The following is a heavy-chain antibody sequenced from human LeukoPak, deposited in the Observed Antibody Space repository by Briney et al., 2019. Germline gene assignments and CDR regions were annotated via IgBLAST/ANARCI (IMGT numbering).Heavy chain of an antibody. CDR1: GGSISSYY. CDR3: ARDSRADYYDSSGYGYYYGMDV. J-gene: IGHJ6*02. Sequence: SETLSLTCTVSGGSISSYYWSWIRQPPGKGLEWIGYIYYSGSTNYNPSLKSRVTISVDTSKNQFSLKLSSVTAADTAVYYRARDSRADYYDSSGYGYYYGMDVWGQGTTVTVSS. CDR2: IYYSGST. V-gene: IGHV4-59*01. D-gene: IGHD3-22*01.